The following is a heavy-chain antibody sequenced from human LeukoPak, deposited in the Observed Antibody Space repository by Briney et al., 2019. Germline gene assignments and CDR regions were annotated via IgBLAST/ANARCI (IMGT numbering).Heavy chain of an antibody. CDR3: AKSRFLYGDPFDY. J-gene: IGHJ4*02. V-gene: IGHV3-23*01. D-gene: IGHD4-17*01. Sequence: GGSLRLSCAASGFTFSSYAMSWVRQAPGEGLEWVSAISGSGGSTYYADSVKGRFTISRDNSKNTLYLQMNSLRAEDTAVYYCAKSRFLYGDPFDYWGQGTLVTVSS. CDR1: GFTFSSYA. CDR2: ISGSGGST.